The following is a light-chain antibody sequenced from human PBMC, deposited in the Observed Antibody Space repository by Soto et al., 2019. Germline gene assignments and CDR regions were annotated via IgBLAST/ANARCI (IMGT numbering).Light chain of an antibody. Sequence: DIVMTQSPDSLAVSLGERASINCKSSQNVLYSSNNKNYLAWYQQKPGQPPKLLIYWASTRESGVPDRFSGRGYGTDFTLTISSLQAEDVAVYYCQQDYSTPPTFGQGNKLEIK. V-gene: IGKV4-1*01. CDR1: QNVLYSSNNKNY. CDR2: WAS. J-gene: IGKJ2*01. CDR3: QQDYSTPPT.